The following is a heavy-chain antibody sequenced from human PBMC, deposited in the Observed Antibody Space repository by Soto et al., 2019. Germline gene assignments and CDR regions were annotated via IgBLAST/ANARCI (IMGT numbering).Heavy chain of an antibody. Sequence: EVQLLESGGGLVQPGGSLRLSCAASGFTFSSYAMSWVRQAPGKGLEWVSGISGGGGSTFYADSVKGRFTISRDNSKNTLDLQINSLRAEDTAVYYCAKGGYCSSGSCRTIYYFDYWGQGTLVTVSS. CDR1: GFTFSSYA. V-gene: IGHV3-23*01. CDR3: AKGGYCSSGSCRTIYYFDY. CDR2: ISGGGGST. J-gene: IGHJ4*02. D-gene: IGHD2-15*01.